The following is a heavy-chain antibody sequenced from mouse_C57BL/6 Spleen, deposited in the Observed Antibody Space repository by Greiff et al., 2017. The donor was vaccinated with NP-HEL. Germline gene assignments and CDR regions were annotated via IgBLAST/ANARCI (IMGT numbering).Heavy chain of an antibody. D-gene: IGHD3-2*02. CDR1: GYTFTSYW. Sequence: QVQLQQPGAELVKPGASVKMSCKASGYTFTSYWITWVKQRPGQGLEWIGDIYPGSGSTNYNEKFKSKATLTVDTSSSTAYMQLISLTSEDSAVCYCARETAQATYYSMDYWGQGTSVTVSA. J-gene: IGHJ4*01. V-gene: IGHV1-55*01. CDR2: IYPGSGST. CDR3: ARETAQATYYSMDY.